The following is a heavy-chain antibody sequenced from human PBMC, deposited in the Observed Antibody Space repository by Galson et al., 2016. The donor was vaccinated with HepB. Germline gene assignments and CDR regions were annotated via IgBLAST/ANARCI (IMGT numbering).Heavy chain of an antibody. CDR3: ARVERYSYGYIDY. CDR1: GGSISSSSYY. Sequence: ETLSLTCTVSGGSISSSSYYWGWIRQPPGKGLEWIGSIYYSGSTYYNPSLKSRVTISKDTSKNQFSLKLSSVIAADTAVYYCARVERYSYGYIDYWGQGTLVTVSS. D-gene: IGHD5-18*01. J-gene: IGHJ4*02. V-gene: IGHV4-39*07. CDR2: IYYSGST.